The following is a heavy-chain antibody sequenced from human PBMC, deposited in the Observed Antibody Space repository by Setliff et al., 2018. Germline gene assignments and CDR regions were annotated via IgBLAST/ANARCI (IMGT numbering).Heavy chain of an antibody. J-gene: IGHJ4*02. CDR1: GYTFRSYG. CDR2: ISAYSGDT. CDR3: ARVPQEAFYYYDRGNHFDS. Sequence: ASVKVSCKTSGYTFRSYGVSWVRQAPGQGLEWMGWISAYSGDTIYAQNYQGRVTMTTDTSTSTAYMELRSLRSDDTAVYYCARVPQEAFYYYDRGNHFDSWGQGTLVTVSS. D-gene: IGHD3-22*01. V-gene: IGHV1-18*01.